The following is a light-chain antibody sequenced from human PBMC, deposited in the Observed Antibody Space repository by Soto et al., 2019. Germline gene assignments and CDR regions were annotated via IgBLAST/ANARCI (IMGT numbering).Light chain of an antibody. V-gene: IGKV3-20*01. CDR2: GAF. J-gene: IGKJ4*01. CDR3: QQDGSSTLT. Sequence: EIVLTQSPGTLSLSPGERATLSCRASQSVSGSYLAWYQQKPGQAPRLLIYGAFNRATGIPDRFSGSGSGTDFTLTISRLEPEDFAVYYCQQDGSSTLTFGGGTKVDIK. CDR1: QSVSGSY.